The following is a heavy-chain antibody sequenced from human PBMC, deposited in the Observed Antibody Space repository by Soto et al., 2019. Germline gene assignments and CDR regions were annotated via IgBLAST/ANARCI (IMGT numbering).Heavy chain of an antibody. J-gene: IGHJ6*02. CDR2: ISYDGTNK. CDR3: AKDGGAYSGGNSPYGMDV. CDR1: GITFSSYG. V-gene: IGHV3-30*18. D-gene: IGHD2-15*01. Sequence: GGSLRLSCAASGITFSSYGMYWVRQAPGKGLEWVAVISYDGTNKYHVDSVKGRFTISRDNSKNTLYLQMNSLRAEDTAVYYCAKDGGAYSGGNSPYGMDVWGQGTTVTVSS.